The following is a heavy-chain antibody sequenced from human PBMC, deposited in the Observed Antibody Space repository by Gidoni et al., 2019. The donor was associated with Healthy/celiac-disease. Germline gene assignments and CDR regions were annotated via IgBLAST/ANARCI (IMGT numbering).Heavy chain of an antibody. D-gene: IGHD2-15*01. V-gene: IGHV4-34*01. CDR3: ARGRVVVVAATPGIAVAGIFDY. J-gene: IGHJ4*02. CDR1: GGSFSGYY. CDR2: INHSGST. Sequence: QVQLQQWGAGLLKPSETLSLTCAVYGGSFSGYYWCWTRQPPGKGLEWIGEINHSGSTNYNPSLKSRVTISVDTSKNQFSLKLSSVTAADTAVYYCARGRVVVVAATPGIAVAGIFDYWGQGTLVTVSS.